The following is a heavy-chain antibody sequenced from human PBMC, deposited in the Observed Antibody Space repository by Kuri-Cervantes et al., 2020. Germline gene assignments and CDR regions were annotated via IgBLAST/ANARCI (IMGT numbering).Heavy chain of an antibody. CDR3: ARDNNWFDP. J-gene: IGHJ5*02. CDR1: GFTVSSNY. Sequence: ETLSLTCAASGFTVSSNYMSWVRQAPGKGLEWVSVIYSGGSTYYADSVKGRFTISRDNSKNTLYLQMNSLRAEDTAVYYCARDNNWFDPWGQGTLVTVSS. V-gene: IGHV3-53*01. CDR2: IYSGGST.